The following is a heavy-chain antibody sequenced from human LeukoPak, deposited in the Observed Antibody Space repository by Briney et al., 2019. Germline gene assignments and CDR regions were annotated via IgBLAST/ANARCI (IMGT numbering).Heavy chain of an antibody. Sequence: SETLSLTCTVSGGSINSNNYYWGWIRQPPGKGLEWIGSIYSSGSAYYNPSLKSRVTISVDTSKNQFSLRLSSVAAADTAVYYCQSRYLEWLLEYWGQGTLVTVSS. CDR1: GGSINSNNYY. D-gene: IGHD3-3*01. J-gene: IGHJ4*02. CDR3: QSRYLEWLLEY. V-gene: IGHV4-39*01. CDR2: IYSSGSA.